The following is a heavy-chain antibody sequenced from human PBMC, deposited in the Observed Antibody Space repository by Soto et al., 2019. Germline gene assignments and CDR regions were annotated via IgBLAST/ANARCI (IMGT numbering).Heavy chain of an antibody. CDR2: IYSAGSA. D-gene: IGHD6-13*01. V-gene: IGHV3-66*01. CDR1: GFTVSTYY. Sequence: GGSLRLSCAASGFTVSTYYMSWVRQAPGKGLEWVSVIYSAGSADFADSVKGRFTVSRDNSKNTLFLQMSILRAEDTAVYCCARVPSSSYHYFDYWGQGTLVTVSS. CDR3: ARVPSSSYHYFDY. J-gene: IGHJ4*02.